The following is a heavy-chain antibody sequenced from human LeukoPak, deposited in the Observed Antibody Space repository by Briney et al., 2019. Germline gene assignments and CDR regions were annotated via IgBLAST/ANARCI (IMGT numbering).Heavy chain of an antibody. CDR2: INAGNGNT. CDR3: ARDRGTMIVVVTSLFGY. CDR1: GYTFTSYA. Sequence: GASVKVSCKASGYTFTSYAMHWVRQAPGQRLEWMGWINAGNGNTKYSQKFQGRVTITRDTSASTAYMELSSLRSEDTAVYYCARDRGTMIVVVTSLFGYWGQGTLVTVSS. J-gene: IGHJ4*02. V-gene: IGHV1-3*01. D-gene: IGHD3-22*01.